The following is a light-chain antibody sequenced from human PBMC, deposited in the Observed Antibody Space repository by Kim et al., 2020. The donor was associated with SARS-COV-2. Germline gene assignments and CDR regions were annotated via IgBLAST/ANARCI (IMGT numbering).Light chain of an antibody. J-gene: IGKJ5*01. V-gene: IGKV3-11*01. CDR1: HSSGNS. CDR3: QQRSSGPPT. Sequence: WSPGESATLSCRASHSSGNSLAWYQQKPGQAPRLLIYDASIGATDIPARFSGSGSGTDFTLTISSLEPEDFAVYFCQQRSSGPPTFGQGTRLEIK. CDR2: DAS.